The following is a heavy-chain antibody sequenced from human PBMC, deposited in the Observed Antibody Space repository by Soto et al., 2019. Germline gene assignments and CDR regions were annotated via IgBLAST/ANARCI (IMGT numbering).Heavy chain of an antibody. CDR2: INAGNGNT. J-gene: IGHJ4*02. D-gene: IGHD3-10*01. CDR3: ARDLFMVPGVINY. Sequence: AASVKVSCKASGYTFTSYAMHWVRQAPGQRLEWMGWINAGNGNTKYSQKFQGRVTITRDTSASTAYMELSSLRSEDTAVYYCARDLFMVPGVINYWGQGTLVTVSS. CDR1: GYTFTSYA. V-gene: IGHV1-3*01.